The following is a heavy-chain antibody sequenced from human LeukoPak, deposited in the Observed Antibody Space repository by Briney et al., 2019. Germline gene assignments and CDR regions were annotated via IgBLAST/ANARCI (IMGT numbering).Heavy chain of an antibody. CDR2: IKQDGGEK. D-gene: IGHD3-22*01. CDR3: AREGYYDSSGFLGFYYYGMDV. CDR1: GFTFSIYA. J-gene: IGHJ6*02. Sequence: PGGSLRLSCAASGFTFSIYAMSWVRQAPGKGLEWVANIKQDGGEKYYVDSVKGRFTISRDNAKNSLYLQMNSLRAEDTAVYYCAREGYYDSSGFLGFYYYGMDVWGQGTTVIVSS. V-gene: IGHV3-7*05.